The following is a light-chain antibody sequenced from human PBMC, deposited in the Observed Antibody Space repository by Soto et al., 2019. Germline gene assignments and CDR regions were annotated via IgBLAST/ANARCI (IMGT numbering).Light chain of an antibody. V-gene: IGLV2-14*01. J-gene: IGLJ3*02. CDR2: EVS. CDR1: SIDVGGYNY. CDR3: SSYTRRSTWV. Sequence: QSALTQPASVSGSPGQSITISCTGTSIDVGGYNYVSWYQQYPGKAPKLMIYEVSNRPSGVSNRFSGTKSGNTASLTISGLQAEDEADYYCSSYTRRSTWVFGGGPKLTVL.